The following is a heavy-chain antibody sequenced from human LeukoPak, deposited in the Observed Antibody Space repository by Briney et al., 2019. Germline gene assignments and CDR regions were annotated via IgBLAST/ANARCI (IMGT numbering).Heavy chain of an antibody. CDR3: ARVVPNWRVRRLGRYYYGMDV. J-gene: IGHJ6*02. CDR1: GYTFTSYD. V-gene: IGHV1-8*01. D-gene: IGHD6-6*01. CDR2: MNPNSGST. Sequence: ASVKVSCKASGYTFTSYDINWVRQATGQGLEWMGWMNPNSGSTGYAQKFQGRVTMTRNTSISTAYMELSSLRSEDTAVYYCARVVPNWRVRRLGRYYYGMDVWGQGTTVTVSS.